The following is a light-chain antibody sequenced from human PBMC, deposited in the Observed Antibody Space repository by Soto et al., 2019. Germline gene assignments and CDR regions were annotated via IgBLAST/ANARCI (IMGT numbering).Light chain of an antibody. CDR2: EVS. J-gene: IGLJ2*01. V-gene: IGLV2-14*01. CDR1: SSDVGGYNY. Sequence: QSALTQPASVSGSPGQSITISCTGNSSDVGGYNYVSWYQQHPGKAPKLMIYEVSNRPSGVSNRFSGSKSGNTASLTISGLQAEDEADYYCSSYTSSSTLGHVVFGGGTKLTVL. CDR3: SSYTSSSTLGHVV.